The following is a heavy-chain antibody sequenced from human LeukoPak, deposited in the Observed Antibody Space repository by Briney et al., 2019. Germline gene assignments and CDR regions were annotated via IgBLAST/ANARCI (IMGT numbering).Heavy chain of an antibody. Sequence: PGGSLRLSCAASGFSVSTNYMSWVRQAPGKGLEWVSSISSSSSYIYYADSVKGRFTISRDNAKNSLYLQMNSLRAEDTAVYYCAREEGGYEDFDYWGQGTLVTVSS. V-gene: IGHV3-21*01. CDR1: GFSVSTNY. CDR2: ISSSSSYI. CDR3: AREEGGYEDFDY. D-gene: IGHD5-12*01. J-gene: IGHJ4*02.